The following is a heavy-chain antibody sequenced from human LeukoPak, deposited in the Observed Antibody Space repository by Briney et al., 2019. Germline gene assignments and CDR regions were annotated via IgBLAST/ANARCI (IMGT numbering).Heavy chain of an antibody. CDR1: GYTFTGYY. D-gene: IGHD3-10*01. J-gene: IGHJ4*02. CDR3: ARSPVLLWFGESLHFDY. Sequence: GASVKVSCKASGYTFTGYYMHWVRQDPGRGLEWMGWINPNSGGTNYAQKFQGRVTMTRDTSISTAYMELSRLRSDDTAVYYCARSPVLLWFGESLHFDYWGQGTLVTVSS. CDR2: INPNSGGT. V-gene: IGHV1-2*02.